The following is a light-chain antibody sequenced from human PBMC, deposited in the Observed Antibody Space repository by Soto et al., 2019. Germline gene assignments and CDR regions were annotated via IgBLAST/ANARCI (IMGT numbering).Light chain of an antibody. V-gene: IGKV3-15*01. CDR3: QQSYGTPVT. J-gene: IGKJ5*01. Sequence: MVMTQSPATLSVSPGESATHSCRARRGISSNLAWYQQKPGQAPRLLIYDASTRTTAIPARFSGSGSGTEFTLTISSLQSEDFATYYCQQSYGTPVTFGQGTRLEI. CDR2: DAS. CDR1: RGISSN.